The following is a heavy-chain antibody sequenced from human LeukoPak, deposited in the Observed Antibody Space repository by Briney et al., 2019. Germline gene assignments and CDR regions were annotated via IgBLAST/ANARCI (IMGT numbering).Heavy chain of an antibody. CDR2: VYYDGTS. Sequence: SETLSLTCTVSGGSVNSHSYYWGWIRQPPGKGLEWIGSVYYDGTSYSNPSLTSRAAVFVDTSRDEFSLDLSFVTAADTAVYYCVRHISTNTGYFDSCGQGTLVSVSS. J-gene: IGHJ4*02. V-gene: IGHV4-39*01. CDR3: VRHISTNTGYFDS. CDR1: GGSVNSHSYY. D-gene: IGHD5-24*01.